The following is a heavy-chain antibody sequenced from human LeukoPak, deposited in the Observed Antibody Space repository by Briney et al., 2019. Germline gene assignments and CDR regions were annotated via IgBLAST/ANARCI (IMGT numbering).Heavy chain of an antibody. D-gene: IGHD3-10*01. CDR1: GGSISSSNW. CDR3: ARDMMVRGVITDNWFDP. Sequence: SETLSLTCAVSGGSISSSNWWSWIRQPPGKGLEWIGEIYHSGSTNYNPSLKSRVTISVDTSKNQFSLKLSSVTAADTAVYYCARDMMVRGVITDNWFDPWGQGTLVTVSS. V-gene: IGHV4-4*02. CDR2: IYHSGST. J-gene: IGHJ5*02.